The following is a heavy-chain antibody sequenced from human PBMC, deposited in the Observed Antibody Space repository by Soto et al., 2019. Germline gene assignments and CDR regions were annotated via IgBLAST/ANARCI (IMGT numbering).Heavy chain of an antibody. CDR3: ATGRGVRGVIITTYYYYGLDV. Sequence: NPSETLSLTLAVYGGSFSGYYWSWIRQPPGKGLEWIGKINQSGSTNYNPSLRSRVTISVDTSKNQFSLKLSSVSAADTAVYYCATGRGVRGVIITTYYYYGLDVWGQGTTVTVSS. CDR1: GGSFSGYY. J-gene: IGHJ6*02. D-gene: IGHD3-10*01. V-gene: IGHV4-34*01. CDR2: INQSGST.